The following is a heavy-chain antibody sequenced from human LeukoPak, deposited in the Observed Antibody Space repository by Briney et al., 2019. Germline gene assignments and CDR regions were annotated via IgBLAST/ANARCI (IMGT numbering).Heavy chain of an antibody. D-gene: IGHD4-17*01. CDR1: GYTFTGYY. CDR2: INPNSGGT. CDR3: ARAGYGDYSTFDY. V-gene: IGHV1-2*02. Sequence: ASVKVSCKASGYTFTGYYMHWVRQAPGQGLEWMGWINPNSGGTNYAQKFQGRVTTTRDTSISTAYMELSRLRSDDTAVYYCARAGYGDYSTFDYWGQGTLVTVSS. J-gene: IGHJ4*02.